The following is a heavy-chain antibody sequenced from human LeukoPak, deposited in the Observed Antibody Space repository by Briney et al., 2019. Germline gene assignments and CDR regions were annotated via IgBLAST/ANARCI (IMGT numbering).Heavy chain of an antibody. CDR1: GGSFSGYY. CDR2: INHSGST. J-gene: IGHJ4*02. D-gene: IGHD2-2*02. V-gene: IGHV4-34*01. Sequence: PSETLSLTCAVYGGSFSGYYWSWIRQPPGKGLEWIGEINHSGSTYYNPSLKSRVTISVDRSKNQFSLKLSSVTAADTAVYYCARDRVGCSSTSCYNIVDYWGQGTLVTVSS. CDR3: ARDRVGCSSTSCYNIVDY.